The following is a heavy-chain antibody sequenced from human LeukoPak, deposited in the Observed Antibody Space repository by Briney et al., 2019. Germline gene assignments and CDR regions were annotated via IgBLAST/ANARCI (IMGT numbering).Heavy chain of an antibody. CDR1: GGTFSRHV. CDR3: ARVPSMSIGILLGGIPPTNYYFDY. V-gene: IGHV1-69*10. D-gene: IGHD2/OR15-2a*01. J-gene: IGHJ4*02. Sequence: ASVKVSCKTSGGTFSRHVLNWVRQAPGQGSEWMRWIIPIIHRNLRTELPGHTHDYPSSAWMELSSLSSEDTAVHYCARVPSMSIGILLGGIPPTNYYFDYWGQRALVTVSS. CDR2: IIPIIHR.